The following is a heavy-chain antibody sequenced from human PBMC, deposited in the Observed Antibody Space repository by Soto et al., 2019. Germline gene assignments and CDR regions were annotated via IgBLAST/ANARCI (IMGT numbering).Heavy chain of an antibody. Sequence: ASVKVSCKASGGTFTSTAFSWVRQAPGQGLEWMGGIIPVLGTPNYAQKFQARLTVTADASTTTVHMELSSLRSDDTAVYYCASSAGLDHLLNYYGLNVWGQGTTVTVSS. J-gene: IGHJ6*02. CDR2: IIPVLGTP. CDR3: ASSAGLDHLLNYYGLNV. V-gene: IGHV1-69*13. D-gene: IGHD6-13*01. CDR1: GGTFTSTA.